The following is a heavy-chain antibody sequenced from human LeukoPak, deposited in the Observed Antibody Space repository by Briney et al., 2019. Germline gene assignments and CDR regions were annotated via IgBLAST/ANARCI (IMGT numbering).Heavy chain of an antibody. J-gene: IGHJ6*03. V-gene: IGHV4-39*07. Sequence: PSETLSLTCTVSGGSISSSSYYWGWIRQPPGKGLEWIGSIYYSGSTYYNPSLKSRVTISVDTSKNQFSLKLSSVTAADTAVYYCARGRYSSRIRQSKGAHIYYYYYMDVWGKGTTVTVSS. CDR2: IYYSGST. CDR3: ARGRYSSRIRQSKGAHIYYYYYMDV. D-gene: IGHD6-13*01. CDR1: GGSISSSSYY.